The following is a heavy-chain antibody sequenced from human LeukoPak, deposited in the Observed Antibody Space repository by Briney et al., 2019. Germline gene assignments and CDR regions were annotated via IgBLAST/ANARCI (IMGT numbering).Heavy chain of an antibody. D-gene: IGHD3-16*02. Sequence: KASETLSLTCTVSGGSISSSSYYWGWIRQPPGKGLEWIGYIYYSGSTNYNPSLKSRVTISVDTSKNQFSLKLSSVTAADTAVYYCARVFDSYPRGVRDAFDIWGQGTMVTVSS. J-gene: IGHJ3*02. V-gene: IGHV4-61*05. CDR2: IYYSGST. CDR1: GGSISSSSYY. CDR3: ARVFDSYPRGVRDAFDI.